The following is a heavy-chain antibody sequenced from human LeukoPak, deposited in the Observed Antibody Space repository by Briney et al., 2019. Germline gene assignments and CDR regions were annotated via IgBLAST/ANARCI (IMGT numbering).Heavy chain of an antibody. V-gene: IGHV3-15*04. CDR2: IESKTDGGTT. D-gene: IGHD3-10*01. J-gene: IGHJ4*02. Sequence: GGSLRLSCAASGFTFSSYGMHWVRQAPGKGLEWVGRIESKTDGGTTDYAAPVKGRFTISRDDSTNTLYLQMNSLKSEDTAVYYCTTYGSGRKFDYWGQGILVTVSS. CDR1: GFTFSSYG. CDR3: TTYGSGRKFDY.